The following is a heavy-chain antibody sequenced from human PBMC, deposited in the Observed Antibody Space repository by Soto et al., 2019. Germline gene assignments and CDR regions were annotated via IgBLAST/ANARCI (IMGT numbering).Heavy chain of an antibody. J-gene: IGHJ4*02. D-gene: IGHD2-21*02. V-gene: IGHV4-31*03. Sequence: QVQLQESGPGLVKPSQTLSLTCTVSGGSISSGGYYWSWIRQHPGKGLEWIGYIYYSGSNYYNPSLKTRVTISVDTSKNQFSLKLSSVTAADTAVYYCARDEAYCGGDCYSGDYWGQGTLVTVSS. CDR3: ARDEAYCGGDCYSGDY. CDR2: IYYSGSN. CDR1: GGSISSGGYY.